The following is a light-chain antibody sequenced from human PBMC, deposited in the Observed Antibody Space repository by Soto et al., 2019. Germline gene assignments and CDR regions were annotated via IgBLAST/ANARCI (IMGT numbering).Light chain of an antibody. J-gene: IGKJ1*01. CDR3: QNYNNWPTWT. CDR1: QSISSN. CDR2: GAS. V-gene: IGKV3-15*01. Sequence: EIVMTQSPATLSVSPGERATVSCRASQSISSNLAWYQQKPGQAPRLLIYGASTRATAIPARFSGSGSGTEFSLTINSLPSEDFAVYYCQNYNNWPTWTFGQGTKVEIK.